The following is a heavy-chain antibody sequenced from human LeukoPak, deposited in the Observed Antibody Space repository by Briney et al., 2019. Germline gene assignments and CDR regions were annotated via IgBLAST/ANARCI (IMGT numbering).Heavy chain of an antibody. V-gene: IGHV1-18*01. CDR1: GYTFSNYG. Sequence: ASVKVSCKASGYTFSNYGITWVRQAPGQGLEWMGWVSAFSGNTKYAQKLQGRVTMTTDTSTSTAYMELRSLRSDDTAVYYCAREGRYSCDYWGQGTLVTVSS. CDR2: VSAFSGNT. D-gene: IGHD3-16*02. CDR3: AREGRYSCDY. J-gene: IGHJ4*02.